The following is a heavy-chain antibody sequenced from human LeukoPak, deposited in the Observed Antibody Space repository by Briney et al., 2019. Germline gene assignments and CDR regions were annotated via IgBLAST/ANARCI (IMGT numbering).Heavy chain of an antibody. D-gene: IGHD3-22*01. CDR3: ARDKDSSGYKLYNWFDP. Sequence: SVKVSCKASGGTFSSYAISWVRQAPGQGLEWMGGIIPIFGTANYAQKFQGRVTITADESTSTAYMELRSLRSDDTAVYYCARDKDSSGYKLYNWFDPWGQGTLVTVSS. V-gene: IGHV1-69*13. CDR2: IIPIFGTA. J-gene: IGHJ5*02. CDR1: GGTFSSYA.